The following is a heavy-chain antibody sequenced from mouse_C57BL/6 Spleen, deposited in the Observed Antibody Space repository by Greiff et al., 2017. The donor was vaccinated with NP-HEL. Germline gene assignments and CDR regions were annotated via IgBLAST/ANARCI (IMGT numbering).Heavy chain of an antibody. CDR3: ARWSYSNYDFFAY. V-gene: IGHV1-55*01. D-gene: IGHD2-5*01. CDR2: IYPGSGST. J-gene: IGHJ3*01. Sequence: QVQLQQPGAELVKPGASVKMSCKASGYTFTSYWITWVKQRPGQGLEWIGDIYPGSGSTNYNEKFKSKATLTVDTSSSTAYMQLSSLTSEDSAVYYCARWSYSNYDFFAYWGQGTLVTVSA. CDR1: GYTFTSYW.